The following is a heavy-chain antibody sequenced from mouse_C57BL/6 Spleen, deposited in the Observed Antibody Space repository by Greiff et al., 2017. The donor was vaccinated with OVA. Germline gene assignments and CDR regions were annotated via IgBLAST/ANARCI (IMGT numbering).Heavy chain of an antibody. CDR2: IDPETGGT. J-gene: IGHJ3*01. CDR1: GYTFTDYE. D-gene: IGHD2-3*01. Sequence: VQLQQSGAELVRPGASVTLSCKASGYTFTDYEMHWVKQTPVHGLEWIGAIDPETGGTAYNQKFKGKAILTADKSSSTAYMELRSLTSEDSAVYYCTRKDGYSAWFAYWGQGTLVTVSA. CDR3: TRKDGYSAWFAY. V-gene: IGHV1-15*01.